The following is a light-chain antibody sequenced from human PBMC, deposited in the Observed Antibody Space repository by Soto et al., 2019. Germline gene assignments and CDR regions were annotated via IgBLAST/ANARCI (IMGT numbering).Light chain of an antibody. Sequence: EIVLTQSPATLSLSPGERATLSCRASQSVSSYLAWYQQKPGQAPRLPIYDASNRATGIPARFSGSGSGTDFTLTISSLEPEDFAVYYCQQYGSSGTLGQGTKVDNK. CDR2: DAS. V-gene: IGKV3-11*01. CDR1: QSVSSY. CDR3: QQYGSSGT. J-gene: IGKJ1*01.